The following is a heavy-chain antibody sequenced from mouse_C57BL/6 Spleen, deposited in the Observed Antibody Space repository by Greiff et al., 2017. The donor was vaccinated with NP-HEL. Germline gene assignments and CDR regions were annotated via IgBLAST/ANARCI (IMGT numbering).Heavy chain of an antibody. D-gene: IGHD3-2*02. CDR1: GYTFTDYY. CDR3: ARYSSGYGFAY. Sequence: EVQLQQSGPELVKPGASVKISCKASGYTFTDYYMNWVKQSHGKSLEWIGDINPNNGGTSYNQKFKGKATLTVDKSSSTAYMERRSLTSEDSAVYYCARYSSGYGFAYWGQGTLVTVSA. V-gene: IGHV1-26*01. J-gene: IGHJ3*01. CDR2: INPNNGGT.